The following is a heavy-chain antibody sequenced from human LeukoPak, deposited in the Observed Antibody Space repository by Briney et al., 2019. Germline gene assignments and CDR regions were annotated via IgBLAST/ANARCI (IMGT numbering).Heavy chain of an antibody. D-gene: IGHD3-22*01. CDR2: IYYSGST. Sequence: SETLSLTCTVSGGSISSSSYYWGWIRQPPGKGLEWIGSIYYSGSTYYNPSLKSRVTISVDTSKNQFSLKLGSVTAADTVVYYCARDFGVDYYDSSGYGGFDYWGQGTLVTVSS. V-gene: IGHV4-39*07. CDR3: ARDFGVDYYDSSGYGGFDY. J-gene: IGHJ4*02. CDR1: GGSISSSSYY.